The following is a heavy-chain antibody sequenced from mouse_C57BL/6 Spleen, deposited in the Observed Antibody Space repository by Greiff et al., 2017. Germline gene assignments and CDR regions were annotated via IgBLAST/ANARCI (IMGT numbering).Heavy chain of an antibody. CDR2: IWRGGST. J-gene: IGHJ1*03. Sequence: QVQLKESGPGLVQPSQSLSITCTVSGFSLTSSGVHWVRQSPGKGLEWLGVIWRGGSTDYNAAFMSRLSITKDNSKSQVFFKMNSLQADDTAIYYCAKDYDGSSYWYFDVWGTGTTVTVSS. CDR3: AKDYDGSSYWYFDV. D-gene: IGHD1-1*01. CDR1: GFSLTSSG. V-gene: IGHV2-5*01.